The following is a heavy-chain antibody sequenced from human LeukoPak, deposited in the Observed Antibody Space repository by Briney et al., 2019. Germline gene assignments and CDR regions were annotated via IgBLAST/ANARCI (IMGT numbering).Heavy chain of an antibody. CDR1: GYSISSGYY. CDR2: IYHSGST. CDR3: ARVGSGYDPYNWFDP. J-gene: IGHJ5*02. Sequence: ASETLSLTCTVSGYSISSGYYWGWIRQPPGKGLEWIGSIYHSGSTYYNPSLKSRVTISVDTSKNQFSLKLSSVTAADTAVYYCARVGSGYDPYNWFDPWGQGTLVTVSS. D-gene: IGHD5-12*01. V-gene: IGHV4-38-2*02.